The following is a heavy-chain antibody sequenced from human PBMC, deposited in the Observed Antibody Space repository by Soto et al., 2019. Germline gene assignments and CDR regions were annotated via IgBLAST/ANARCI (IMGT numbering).Heavy chain of an antibody. J-gene: IGHJ5*02. D-gene: IGHD1-7*01. CDR2: INHSGST. Sequence: SETLSLTCAVYGGSFSGYYWSWIRQPPGKGLEWIGEINHSGSTNYNPSLKSRVTISVDTSKNQFSLKLSSVTAADTAVYYCARDIGTTDGGYWFDPWGQGTLVTVSS. V-gene: IGHV4-34*01. CDR3: ARDIGTTDGGYWFDP. CDR1: GGSFSGYY.